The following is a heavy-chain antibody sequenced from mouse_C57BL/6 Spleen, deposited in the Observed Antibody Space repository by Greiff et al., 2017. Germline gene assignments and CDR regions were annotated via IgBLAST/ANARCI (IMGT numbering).Heavy chain of an antibody. D-gene: IGHD2-5*01. CDR2: IYPGSGNT. CDR1: GYTFTDYY. CDR3: AKSGAYYRNYDCAMGY. Sequence: VQLQQSGAELVRPGASVKLSCKASGYTFTDYYINWVKQRPGQGLEWIARIYPGSGNTYYNEKFNGKATLTAEKSSSTAYMQLSSLTSEVSSVYFWAKSGAYYRNYDCAMGYWGQGTSVTVSA. V-gene: IGHV1-76*01. J-gene: IGHJ4*01.